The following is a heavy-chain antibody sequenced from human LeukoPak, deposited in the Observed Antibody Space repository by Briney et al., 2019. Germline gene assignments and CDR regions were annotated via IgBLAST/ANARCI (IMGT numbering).Heavy chain of an antibody. CDR1: GGTFSSYA. CDR3: ARSDILTGYAFDI. J-gene: IGHJ3*02. V-gene: IGHV1-69*01. D-gene: IGHD3-9*01. CDR2: IIPIFGTA. Sequence: XXXCXXXGGTFSSYAISWVRQAPGQGLEWMGGIIPIFGTANYAQKFQGRVTITADESTSTAYMELSSLRSEDTAVYYCARSDILTGYAFDIWGQGTMVTVSS.